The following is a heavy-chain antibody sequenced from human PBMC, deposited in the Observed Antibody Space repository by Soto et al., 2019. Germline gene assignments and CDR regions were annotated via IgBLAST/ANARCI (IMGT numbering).Heavy chain of an antibody. CDR2: ISGSGGST. CDR1: GFTFSSYA. D-gene: IGHD1-1*01. J-gene: IGHJ4*02. Sequence: GGSLRLSCAASGFTFSSYAMSWVRQAPGKGLEWVSAISGSGGSTYYADSVKGRFTISRDNSKNTLYLQMNSLRAEDTAVYYCAKDGNWNDKGAYYYFDYWGQGTLVTVSS. V-gene: IGHV3-23*01. CDR3: AKDGNWNDKGAYYYFDY.